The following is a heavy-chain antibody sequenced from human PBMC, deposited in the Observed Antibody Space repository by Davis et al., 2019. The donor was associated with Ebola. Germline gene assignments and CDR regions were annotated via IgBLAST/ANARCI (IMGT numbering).Heavy chain of an antibody. V-gene: IGHV3-73*01. J-gene: IGHJ4*02. Sequence: GESLKIPCAASGFTFSGSAMHWVRQASGKGLEWVGRIRSKANSYATAYAASVKGRFTISRDDSKNTAYLQMNSLKTEDTAVYYCSGSYGTFDYWGQGTLVTVSS. CDR1: GFTFSGSA. D-gene: IGHD1-26*01. CDR2: IRSKANSYAT. CDR3: SGSYGTFDY.